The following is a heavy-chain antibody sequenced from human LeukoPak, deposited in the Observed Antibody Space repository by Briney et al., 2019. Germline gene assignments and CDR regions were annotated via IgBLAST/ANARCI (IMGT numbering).Heavy chain of an antibody. CDR3: ARDFSSGYFLDAFDI. V-gene: IGHV3-7*01. CDR1: GIILSSYW. CDR2: IKQDGSEK. D-gene: IGHD3-22*01. Sequence: GGSLRLSCAASGIILSSYWMSWVRQAPGKGLEWVANIKQDGSEKWYVDSVKGRFTISRDNAKNSLYLQMNSLRAEDTAVYYCARDFSSGYFLDAFDIWGQGTMVTVSS. J-gene: IGHJ3*02.